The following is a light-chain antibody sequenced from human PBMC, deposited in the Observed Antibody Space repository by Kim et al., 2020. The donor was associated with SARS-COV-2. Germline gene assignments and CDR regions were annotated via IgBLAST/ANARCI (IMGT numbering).Light chain of an antibody. CDR1: QGISNY. J-gene: IGKJ4*01. CDR2: AAS. V-gene: IGKV1-27*01. Sequence: SVGDRVNTACRASQGISNYLAWYQQKPGRVPKLLIYAASNLQAGVPSRFSGSGSGTDFTLTISSLQPEDVATYYCKKYNSAPPLTFGGGTKVDIK. CDR3: KKYNSAPPLT.